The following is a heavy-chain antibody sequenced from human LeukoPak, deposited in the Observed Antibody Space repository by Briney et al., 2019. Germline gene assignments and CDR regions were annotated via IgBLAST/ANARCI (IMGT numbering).Heavy chain of an antibody. J-gene: IGHJ6*03. Sequence: GGSLRLSCAASGFTFSSYAMSWVRQAPGQGLEWVSSIPRNGGSTYYADSVKGRFTISRDNSKSTLYVQMNSLRVDDTAVYYCAKAPRFGDHAAEYFYYYMDVWGKGTTVTVSS. D-gene: IGHD3-16*01. CDR2: IPRNGGST. CDR3: AKAPRFGDHAAEYFYYYMDV. CDR1: GFTFSSYA. V-gene: IGHV3-23*01.